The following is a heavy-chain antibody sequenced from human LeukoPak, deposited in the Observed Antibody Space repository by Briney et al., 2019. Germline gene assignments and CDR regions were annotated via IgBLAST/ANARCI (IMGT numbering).Heavy chain of an antibody. V-gene: IGHV3-15*01. Sequence: GGSLRLSCAASGFTFRKAWMNWVRQAPGKVLEWVGQIKSKIDGGATDYAAPVKGRFNMSRDDSKNTLFLEMNSLTTDDTAVYFCTESITIFGVAGVWGQGMLVTVSS. CDR1: GFTFRKAW. CDR2: IKSKIDGGAT. CDR3: TESITIFGVAGV. D-gene: IGHD3-3*01. J-gene: IGHJ4*02.